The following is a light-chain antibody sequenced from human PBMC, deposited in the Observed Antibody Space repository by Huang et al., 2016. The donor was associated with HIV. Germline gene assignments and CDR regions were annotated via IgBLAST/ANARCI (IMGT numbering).Light chain of an antibody. CDR3: QQYNNFYT. V-gene: IGKV3-15*01. Sequence: EIVMTQSPATLSVSPGERATLACRASQSVSSNLAWYQQKPGRAPSLLIYGASTRDTGVPARFSGSGSGTEFTLTISSLQSEDFAVYYCQQYNNFYTFGPGTKVDIK. J-gene: IGKJ3*01. CDR1: QSVSSN. CDR2: GAS.